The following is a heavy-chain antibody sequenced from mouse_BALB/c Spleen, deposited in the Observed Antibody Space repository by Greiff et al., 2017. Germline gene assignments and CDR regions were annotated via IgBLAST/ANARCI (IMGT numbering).Heavy chain of an antibody. J-gene: IGHJ1*01. CDR2: IRLKSNNYAT. CDR3: TRGSSQGWYFDV. D-gene: IGHD1-1*01. V-gene: IGHV6-6*02. Sequence: EVHLVESGGGLVQPGGSMKLSCVASGFTFSNYWMNWVRQSPEKGLEWVAEIRLKSNNYATHYAESVKGRFTISRDDSKSSVYLQMNNLRAEDTGIYYCTRGSSQGWYFDVWGAGTTVTVSS. CDR1: GFTFSNYW.